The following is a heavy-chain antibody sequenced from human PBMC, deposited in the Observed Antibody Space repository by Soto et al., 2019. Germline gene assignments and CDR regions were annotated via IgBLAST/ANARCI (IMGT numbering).Heavy chain of an antibody. D-gene: IGHD6-13*01. J-gene: IGHJ4*02. CDR2: INHSGST. Sequence: SETLSLTCAVYGGSFSGYYWSWIRQPPGKGLEWIGEINHSGSTNYNPSLKSRVTISVDTSKNQFSLKLSSVTAADTAVYYCARRQQQRLQKGYDYWGQGTLVTVSS. CDR1: GGSFSGYY. V-gene: IGHV4-34*01. CDR3: ARRQQQRLQKGYDY.